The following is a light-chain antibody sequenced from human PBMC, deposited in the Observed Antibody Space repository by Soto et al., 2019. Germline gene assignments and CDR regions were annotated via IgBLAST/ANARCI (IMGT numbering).Light chain of an antibody. Sequence: DIQMTQSPSTLSASVGDRVTITCRASQSISSWLAWYQQKPGKAPKLLIYKASTLKSGVPSRFSGSGSATEFTLTISSLQPDDFETYYGQQYNSYWTFGQGTKVEIK. CDR2: KAS. J-gene: IGKJ1*01. CDR3: QQYNSYWT. CDR1: QSISSW. V-gene: IGKV1-5*03.